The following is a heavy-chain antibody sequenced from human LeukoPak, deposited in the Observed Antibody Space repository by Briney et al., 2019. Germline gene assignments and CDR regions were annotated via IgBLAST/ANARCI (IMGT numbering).Heavy chain of an antibody. V-gene: IGHV4-39*01. Sequence: PSETLSLTCTVSGGSISSSSYYWGWIRQPPGKGLEWIGSIYYSGSTYYNPSLKSRVTISVDTSKNQFSLKLSSVTAADTAVYYCARHEIVVVPAAIDYWGQGTLVTVSS. J-gene: IGHJ4*02. D-gene: IGHD2-2*01. CDR1: GGSISSSSYY. CDR2: IYYSGST. CDR3: ARHEIVVVPAAIDY.